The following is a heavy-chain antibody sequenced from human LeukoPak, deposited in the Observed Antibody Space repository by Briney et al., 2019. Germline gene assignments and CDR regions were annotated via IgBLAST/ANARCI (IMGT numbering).Heavy chain of an antibody. CDR2: IYYSGST. D-gene: IGHD1-14*01. J-gene: IGHJ4*02. CDR3: ARDRNRPGYYFDY. Sequence: PSETLSLACTVSGGSISSYYWSWIRQPPGKGLEWIGYIYYSGSTNYNPSLKSRVTISVDTSKNQFSLKLSSVTAADTAVYYCARDRNRPGYYFDYWGQGTLVTVSS. V-gene: IGHV4-59*01. CDR1: GGSISSYY.